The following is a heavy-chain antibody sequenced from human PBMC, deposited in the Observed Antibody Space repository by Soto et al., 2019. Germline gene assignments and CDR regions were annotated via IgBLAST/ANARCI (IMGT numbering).Heavy chain of an antibody. CDR1: GFTFSSYA. CDR3: AKDRFPLRITVIEPNDY. CDR2: ISGSGVST. J-gene: IGHJ4*02. V-gene: IGHV3-23*01. Sequence: PGGSLRLSCAASGFTFSSYAMTWVRQAPGKGLEWVSAISGSGVSTYYADSVKGRFTISRDNSNDTLYLQMNSLRAEDTAVYYCAKDRFPLRITVIEPNDYWGQGTLVTVSS. D-gene: IGHD3-22*01.